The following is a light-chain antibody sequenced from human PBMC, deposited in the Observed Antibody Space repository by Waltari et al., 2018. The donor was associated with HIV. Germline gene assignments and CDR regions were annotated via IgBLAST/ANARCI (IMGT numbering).Light chain of an antibody. Sequence: QSALTQPASVSGSPGQSITISCTGTSSDVGAYNYVSWYQEHPGKAPKLMIYDVSKRPSGVSSRFSGSKSGNTASLTISGLQAEDEADYYCSSYTSSSTLVFGDGTKLTVL. CDR3: SSYTSSSTLV. J-gene: IGLJ2*01. CDR2: DVS. V-gene: IGLV2-14*01. CDR1: SSDVGAYNY.